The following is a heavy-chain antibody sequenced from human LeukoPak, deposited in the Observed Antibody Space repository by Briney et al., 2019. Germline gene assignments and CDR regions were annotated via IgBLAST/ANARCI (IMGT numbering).Heavy chain of an antibody. V-gene: IGHV3-74*01. CDR3: ASASSESYYWALDY. Sequence: PRGSLRPSCAVSGFNIGSYWMNWVRQGPGKGLVWVARISSDGKSISYADSVKGRFTISRDNSKNTLYLQMDSLRAEDTAVYYCASASSESYYWALDYWGQGTLVTVSS. D-gene: IGHD3-10*01. CDR1: GFNIGSYW. CDR2: ISSDGKSI. J-gene: IGHJ4*02.